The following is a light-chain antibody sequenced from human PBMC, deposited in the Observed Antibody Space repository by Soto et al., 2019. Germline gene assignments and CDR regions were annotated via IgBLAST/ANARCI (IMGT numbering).Light chain of an antibody. J-gene: IGKJ3*01. CDR2: AAS. V-gene: IGKV1-12*02. Sequence: DIQMTQSPSSVSASVGDRVTIACRASQGVSNWLALYQQKPGKAPKLLIYAASRLQSGVPSRFSGSGSGTNFTLSISSLQPEDFATYDCQKANTFPSTFGPEATVDI. CDR1: QGVSNW. CDR3: QKANTFPST.